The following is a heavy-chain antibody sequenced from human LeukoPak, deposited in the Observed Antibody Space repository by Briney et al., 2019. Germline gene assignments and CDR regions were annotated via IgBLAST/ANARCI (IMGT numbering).Heavy chain of an antibody. CDR1: GFTFSSYA. V-gene: IGHV3-64*01. D-gene: IGHD3-22*01. J-gene: IGHJ4*02. CDR3: ARTLTSDSSGYYYLFDY. CDR2: ISSNGGST. Sequence: GGSLRLSCAASGFTFSSYAMHWVRQAPGKGPEYVSAISSNGGSTYYANSVKGRFTISRDNAKNSLYLQMNSLRAEDTAVYYCARTLTSDSSGYYYLFDYWGQGTLVTVSS.